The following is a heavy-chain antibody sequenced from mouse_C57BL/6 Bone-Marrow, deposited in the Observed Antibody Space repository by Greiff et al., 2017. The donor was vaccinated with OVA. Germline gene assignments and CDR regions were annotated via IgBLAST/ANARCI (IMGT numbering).Heavy chain of an antibody. V-gene: IGHV1-81*01. J-gene: IGHJ2*01. CDR1: GYTFTSYG. Sequence: VQLQESGAELARPGASVKLSCKASGYTFTSYGISWVKQRTGQGLEWIGEIYPRSGNTYYNEKFKGKATLTADKSSSTAYMELRSLTSEDSAVYFCARSGWLLLDDWGQGTTLTVSS. D-gene: IGHD2-3*01. CDR3: ARSGWLLLDD. CDR2: IYPRSGNT.